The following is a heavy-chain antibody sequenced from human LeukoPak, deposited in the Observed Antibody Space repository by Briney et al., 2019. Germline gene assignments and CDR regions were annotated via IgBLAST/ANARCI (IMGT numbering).Heavy chain of an antibody. CDR2: ISAYNGNT. CDR1: GYTFTSYG. V-gene: IGHV1-18*01. Sequence: ASVKVSCKASGYTFTSYGISWVRQAPGQGLEWMGWISAYNGNTNYAQKFQGRVTITTDESTSTAYMELRSLRSDDTAVYYCARSSGSYPGRPPDYWGQGTLVTVSS. CDR3: ARSSGSYPGRPPDY. J-gene: IGHJ4*02. D-gene: IGHD1-26*01.